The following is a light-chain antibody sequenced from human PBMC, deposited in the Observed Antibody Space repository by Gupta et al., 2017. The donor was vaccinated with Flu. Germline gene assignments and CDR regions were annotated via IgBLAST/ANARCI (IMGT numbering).Light chain of an antibody. CDR1: QSISNY. Sequence: DRVTITCRASQSISNYLNWYQQKPGEAPKLLVYRASRLQSGVPSRFRGSGSGTDFTLTISSLQPEDCTTYFCQQTYTTPLLTFGPGTKVDIK. J-gene: IGKJ3*01. V-gene: IGKV1-39*01. CDR2: RAS. CDR3: QQTYTTPLLT.